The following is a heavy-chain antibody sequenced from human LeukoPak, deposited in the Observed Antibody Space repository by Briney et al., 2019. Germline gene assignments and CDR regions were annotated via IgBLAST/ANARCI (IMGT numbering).Heavy chain of an antibody. CDR1: GYSFTTYW. D-gene: IGHD6-13*01. V-gene: IGHV5-51*01. CDR3: ARHYGSSWYARDADDAFDV. J-gene: IGHJ3*01. CDR2: IYPGDSDT. Sequence: GESLKISCKGSGYSFTTYWIGWVRQMPRKGREWMGIIYPGDSDTRYSPSFQGQVTISADTSISTAYLQWSSLKASDTAMYDCARHYGSSWYARDADDAFDVWGQGTMVTVSS.